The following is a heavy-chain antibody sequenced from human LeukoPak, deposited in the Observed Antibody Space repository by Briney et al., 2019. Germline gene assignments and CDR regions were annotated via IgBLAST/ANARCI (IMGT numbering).Heavy chain of an antibody. CDR2: IKEDGSEI. D-gene: IGHD1-26*01. CDR1: GFTFSSYW. J-gene: IGHJ4*02. CDR3: AKQIVGSTTTFDH. V-gene: IGHV3-7*02. Sequence: GGSLRLSCAASGFTFSSYWMSWVRQAPGKGLEWVANIKEDGSEIYYVDSVKGRFTISRDNAKNSLYLQMNSLRADDTAVYHCAKQIVGSTTTFDHWGQGTLVPVSS.